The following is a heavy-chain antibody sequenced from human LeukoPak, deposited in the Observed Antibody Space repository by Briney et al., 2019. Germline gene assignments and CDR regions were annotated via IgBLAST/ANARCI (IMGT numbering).Heavy chain of an antibody. V-gene: IGHV3-49*04. Sequence: RSLRLSCTASGFTFGDYAMSWVRQAPGKGLEWVGFIRSKAYGGTTECAASVKGRFTISRDDSKSTAYLQMNSLKTEDTAVYYCTRIWFGESHFDYWGQGTLVTVSS. CDR3: TRIWFGESHFDY. J-gene: IGHJ4*02. D-gene: IGHD3-10*01. CDR2: IRSKAYGGTT. CDR1: GFTFGDYA.